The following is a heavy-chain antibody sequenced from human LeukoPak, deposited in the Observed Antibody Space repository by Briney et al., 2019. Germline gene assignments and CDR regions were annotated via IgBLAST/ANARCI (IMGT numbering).Heavy chain of an antibody. CDR3: ARDSAGSHYGMDV. J-gene: IGHJ6*02. CDR1: GGSISSSSYY. D-gene: IGHD3-10*01. Sequence: PSETLSLTCTVSGGSISSSSYYWGWIRQPPGKGLEWIGSIYYSGSTYYNPSLKSRVTISVDTSKNQFSLKLSSVTAADTAVYYCARDSAGSHYGMDVWGQGTTVTVSS. CDR2: IYYSGST. V-gene: IGHV4-39*07.